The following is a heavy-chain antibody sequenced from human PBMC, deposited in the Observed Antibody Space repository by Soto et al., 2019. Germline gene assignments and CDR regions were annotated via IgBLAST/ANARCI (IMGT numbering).Heavy chain of an antibody. D-gene: IGHD3-10*01. CDR3: ARSGHYGSGKPWYFDL. CDR2: IIPIFGTA. J-gene: IGHJ2*01. Sequence: QVQLVQSGAEVKKPGSSVKVSCKASGGTFSSYAISWVRQAPGQGLEWMGGIIPIFGTANYAQKFQGRVTMTADESTSTAYMELSSLRSEDTAVYYCARSGHYGSGKPWYFDLWGRGTLVTVSS. CDR1: GGTFSSYA. V-gene: IGHV1-69*12.